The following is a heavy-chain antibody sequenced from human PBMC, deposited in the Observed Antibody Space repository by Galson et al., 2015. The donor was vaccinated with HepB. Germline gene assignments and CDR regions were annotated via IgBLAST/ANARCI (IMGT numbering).Heavy chain of an antibody. CDR2: ISGSGGST. V-gene: IGHV3-23*01. CDR3: AKFHGVGATPINAFDI. D-gene: IGHD1-26*01. J-gene: IGHJ3*02. CDR1: GFTFSSYA. Sequence: SLRLSCAASGFTFSSYAMSWVRQAPGKGLEWVSAISGSGGSTYYADSVKGRFTISRDNSKNTLYLQMNSLRAEDTAVYYCAKFHGVGATPINAFDIWGQGTMVTVSS.